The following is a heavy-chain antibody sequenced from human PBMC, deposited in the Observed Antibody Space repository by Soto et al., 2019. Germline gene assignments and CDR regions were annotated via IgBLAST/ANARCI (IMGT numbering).Heavy chain of an antibody. CDR3: ARGDCDTTANFYAGWFDP. J-gene: IGHJ5*02. CDR1: GYTFTGYY. V-gene: IGHV1-2*02. D-gene: IGHD2-21*02. CDR2: LNPKSGDT. Sequence: QVQLVQSGTEVKKAGASVKVTCKASGYTFTGYYIHWLRQAPGQGLEWLGWLNPKSGDTKYAQKFQGRVTMTNDTSISTAYMELSRLGSDDTAVYYWARGDCDTTANFYAGWFDPWGQGTLVTVSS.